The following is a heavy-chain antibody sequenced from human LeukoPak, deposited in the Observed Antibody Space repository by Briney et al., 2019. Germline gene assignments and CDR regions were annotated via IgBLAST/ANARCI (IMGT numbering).Heavy chain of an antibody. V-gene: IGHV1-8*01. D-gene: IGHD3-10*01. CDR1: GYTFTSYD. Sequence: ASVKVSCKASGYTFTSYDINWVRQATGQGLEWMGWMNPNSGNTGYAQKFQGRVTMTRNTSISTAYMELSSLRSEDTAVYYCARVPRITMVRGVIPYYYYMDVWAKGPRSPSP. CDR2: MNPNSGNT. CDR3: ARVPRITMVRGVIPYYYYMDV. J-gene: IGHJ6*03.